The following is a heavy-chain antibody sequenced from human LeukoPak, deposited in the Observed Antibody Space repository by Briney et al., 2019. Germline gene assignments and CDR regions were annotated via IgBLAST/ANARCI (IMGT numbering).Heavy chain of an antibody. CDR3: AKELYGWYYDY. CDR1: GFTFSIYA. J-gene: IGHJ4*02. CDR2: ISGSGGST. V-gene: IGHV3-23*01. Sequence: GGSLRLSCAASGFTFSIYAMSWVRQAPGKGLEWVSAISGSGGSTYYADSVRSRFTISRDNSKNTLYLQMNSLRAEDTAVYYCAKELYGWYYDYWGQGTLVTVSS. D-gene: IGHD6-19*01.